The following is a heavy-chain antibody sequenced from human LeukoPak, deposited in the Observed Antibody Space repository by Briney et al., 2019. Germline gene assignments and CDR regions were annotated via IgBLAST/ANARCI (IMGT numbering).Heavy chain of an antibody. Sequence: GASVKVSCKASGYTFTSYGISWVRQAPGQGLEWMGWISAYNGNTNYAQKLQGRVTMTTDTSTSTACMELRSLRSDDTAVYYCARDAELPTYYYGSGSYYFYWGQGTLVTVSS. D-gene: IGHD3-10*01. J-gene: IGHJ4*02. CDR1: GYTFTSYG. CDR2: ISAYNGNT. V-gene: IGHV1-18*01. CDR3: ARDAELPTYYYGSGSYYFY.